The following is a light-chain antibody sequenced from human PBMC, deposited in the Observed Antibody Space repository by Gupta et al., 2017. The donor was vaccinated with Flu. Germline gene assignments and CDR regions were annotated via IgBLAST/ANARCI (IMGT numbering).Light chain of an antibody. V-gene: IGLV2-14*01. CDR3: SSYTSTNTFYV. CDR1: SSDVGRSDS. CDR2: DVS. Sequence: SALTPPASVSGSPGQSITISLTGTSSDVGRSDSVSWYQQHPGKAPKLIIYDVSNRPSGVSSRFSGSKSGNTASLTISGLEAEDETDYYCSSYTSTNTFYVFGPGTKVTVL. J-gene: IGLJ1*01.